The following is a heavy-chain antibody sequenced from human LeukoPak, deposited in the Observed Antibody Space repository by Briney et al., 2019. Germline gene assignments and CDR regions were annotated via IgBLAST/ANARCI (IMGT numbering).Heavy chain of an antibody. J-gene: IGHJ4*02. D-gene: IGHD3-3*01. CDR2: ISYDGSNK. V-gene: IGHV3-30*04. CDR1: GFTFSSYA. Sequence: GGSLRLSCAASGFTFSSYAMHWVRQAPGKGLEWVAVISYDGSNKYYADSVKGRFTISRDNSKNTLYLQMNSLRAEDTAVYYCARGGSGYHFIDNDFDYWGQGTLVTVSS. CDR3: ARGGSGYHFIDNDFDY.